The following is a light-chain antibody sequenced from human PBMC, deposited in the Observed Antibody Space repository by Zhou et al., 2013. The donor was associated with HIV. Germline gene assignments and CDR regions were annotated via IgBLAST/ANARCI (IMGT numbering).Light chain of an antibody. Sequence: EIVLTQSPGTLSLSPGGRATLFCRASQSVSSNYLAWYQQKPGQAPRLLIYGASSRATGIPDRFSGSGSGTDFSLTISRLEPEDFAVYYCQQYGSSPRTFGQGTKVEIK. CDR3: QQYGSSPRT. J-gene: IGKJ1*01. V-gene: IGKV3-20*01. CDR1: QSVSSNY. CDR2: GAS.